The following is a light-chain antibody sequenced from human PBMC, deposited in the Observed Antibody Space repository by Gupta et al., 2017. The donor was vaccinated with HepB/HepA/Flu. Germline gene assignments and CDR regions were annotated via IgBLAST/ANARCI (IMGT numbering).Light chain of an antibody. J-gene: IGKJ2*01. CDR3: QQYGSAPPYT. V-gene: IGKV3-20*01. CDR1: QSVSGSY. CDR2: GAS. Sequence: VLPPSPGTLSLSRWERATLSCRASQSVSGSYLDCYQQKKAQAPRLLIYGASSRANGMPDRFSGSGAGTDFTLTISRLEPEDFAVYYCQQYGSAPPYTFGQGTKLEIK.